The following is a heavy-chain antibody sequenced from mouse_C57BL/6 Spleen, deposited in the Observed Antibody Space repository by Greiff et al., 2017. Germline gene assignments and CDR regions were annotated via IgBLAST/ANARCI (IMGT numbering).Heavy chain of an antibody. CDR2: IYIGNGYT. D-gene: IGHD2-13*01. CDR1: GYTFTSYG. J-gene: IGHJ4*01. Sequence: VQLQQSGAELVRPGSSVKMSCKTSGYTFTSYGINWVKQRPGQGLEWIGYIYIGNGYTEYNEKFKGKATLTSDTSSSTAYMQLSSLTSEDSAIYFCAFFYYGDGLGWAMDYWGQGTSVTVSS. V-gene: IGHV1-58*01. CDR3: AFFYYGDGLGWAMDY.